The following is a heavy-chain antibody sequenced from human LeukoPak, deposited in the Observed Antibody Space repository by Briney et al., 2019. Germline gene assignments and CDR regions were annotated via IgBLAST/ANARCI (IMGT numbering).Heavy chain of an antibody. Sequence: GASVKVSCKASGYTFTSYGISWVRQAPGQGLGWMGWISAYNGNTNYAQKLQGRVTMTTDTSTSTAYMELRSLRSDDTAVYYCARDSRYYDYVWGSYRYDEPFDYWGQGTLVTVSS. CDR3: ARDSRYYDYVWGSYRYDEPFDY. J-gene: IGHJ4*02. CDR2: ISAYNGNT. CDR1: GYTFTSYG. D-gene: IGHD3-16*02. V-gene: IGHV1-18*01.